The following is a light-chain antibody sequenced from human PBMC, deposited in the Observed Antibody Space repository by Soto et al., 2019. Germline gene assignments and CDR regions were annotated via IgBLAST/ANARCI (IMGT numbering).Light chain of an antibody. Sequence: EIELTQSPATLSLSPGERATLSCRASQSVSSFLVWYQQKPGQAPRLLIYDASNRATGIPARFSGSGSGTDFTLTISSLEPEDFAVYYCQQRSNWPPITFGQGTKVDI. CDR1: QSVSSF. CDR3: QQRSNWPPIT. J-gene: IGKJ1*01. CDR2: DAS. V-gene: IGKV3-11*01.